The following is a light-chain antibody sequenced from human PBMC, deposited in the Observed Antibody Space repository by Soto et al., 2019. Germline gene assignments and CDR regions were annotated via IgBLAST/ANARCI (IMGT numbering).Light chain of an antibody. V-gene: IGKV1-39*01. Sequence: DIQMTQSPSSLSASVGGRVTITCRSSQNITTFLNWYQQKPGKAPNLLIYASSSLQTGVPSRFSGSGSGTDFTLTISSLQPEDFATYCCQQSYNTPWTFGQGTKVEIK. CDR1: QNITTF. CDR3: QQSYNTPWT. J-gene: IGKJ1*01. CDR2: ASS.